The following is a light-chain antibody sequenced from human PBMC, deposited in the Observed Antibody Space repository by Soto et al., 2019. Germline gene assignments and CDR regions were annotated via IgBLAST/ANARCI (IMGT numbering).Light chain of an antibody. CDR2: GAS. CDR3: QQYHNSPLT. J-gene: IGKJ4*01. CDR1: QSLASSY. V-gene: IGKV3-20*01. Sequence: EIVLTQSPGTLSLSPGERATLSCRASQSLASSYLAWYQQKPGQAPRLLTYGASRRATGIPDRFSDSGSGTDFSITISGLEPEDFAVYYCQQYHNSPLTFGGGTKVEIK.